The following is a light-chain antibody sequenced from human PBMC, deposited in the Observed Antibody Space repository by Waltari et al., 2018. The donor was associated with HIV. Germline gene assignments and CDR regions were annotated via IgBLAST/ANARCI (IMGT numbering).Light chain of an antibody. V-gene: IGKV1-5*03. CDR3: QQYNSYPYT. CDR1: QSISSW. Sequence: DIQMTQSHSTLSASVGDRVTITCRASQSISSWLAWYQQKPGKAPKLLIYKASSLESGVASRFSGSGSGIEFTLTIRSLQPDEFATYYCQQYNSYPYTFGQGTKLEIK. J-gene: IGKJ2*01. CDR2: KAS.